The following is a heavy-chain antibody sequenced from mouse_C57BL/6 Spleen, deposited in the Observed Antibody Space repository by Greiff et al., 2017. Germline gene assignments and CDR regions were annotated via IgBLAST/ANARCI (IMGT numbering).Heavy chain of an antibody. V-gene: IGHV1-15*01. CDR2: IDPETGGT. CDR1: GYTFTDYE. CDR3: TRRGLPAGFAY. Sequence: QVQLQQSGAELVRPGASVTLSCKASGYTFTDYEMHWVKQTPVHGLEWIGAIDPETGGTAYNQKFKGKAILTADKSSSTAYMELRSLTSEDSAVYYCTRRGLPAGFAYWGQGTLVTVSA. D-gene: IGHD2-4*01. J-gene: IGHJ3*01.